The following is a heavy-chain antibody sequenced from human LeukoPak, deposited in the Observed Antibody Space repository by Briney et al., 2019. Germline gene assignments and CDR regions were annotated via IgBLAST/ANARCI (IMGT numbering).Heavy chain of an antibody. CDR2: IYHSGST. CDR3: ARVPGGGYSYGYDY. V-gene: IGHV4-38-2*02. CDR1: GYSITSGYY. J-gene: IGHJ4*02. Sequence: PSETLSLTCTVSGYSITSGYYWGWIRKPPGKGLEWIGSIYHSGSTYYNPSLKSRVTISVDTSKNQFSLKLSSVTAADAAVYYCARVPGGGYSYGYDYWGQGTLVTVSS. D-gene: IGHD5-18*01.